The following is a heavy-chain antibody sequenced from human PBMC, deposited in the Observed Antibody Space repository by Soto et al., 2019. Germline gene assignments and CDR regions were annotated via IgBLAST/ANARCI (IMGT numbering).Heavy chain of an antibody. J-gene: IGHJ4*02. CDR1: GFSFGSYA. CDR2: ISGSDGKT. D-gene: IGHD3-3*01. V-gene: IGHV3-23*01. CDR3: ARWSYLDY. Sequence: PGGSLRLSCAASGFSFGSYALSWVRQAPGKGLEWVSTISGSDGKTFYADSVKGRFSISRDTSQSTLYLQMNNLRADDTAMYYCARWSYLDYWGQGTRVTV.